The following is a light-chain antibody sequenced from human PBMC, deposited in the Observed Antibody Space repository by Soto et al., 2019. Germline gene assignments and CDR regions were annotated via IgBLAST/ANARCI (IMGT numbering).Light chain of an antibody. CDR2: GAS. V-gene: IGKV3-20*01. J-gene: IGKJ1*01. CDR3: QQYGSSSWT. CDR1: QSVSSSY. Sequence: EIVLTQSPGTLSLSPGERATLSCRASQSVSSSYFAWYQQRFGQAPRLLIYGASSRATGISDRFSGSGSGTDFTLTISRLEPADFAVYYCQQYGSSSWTFGQGTKVEIK.